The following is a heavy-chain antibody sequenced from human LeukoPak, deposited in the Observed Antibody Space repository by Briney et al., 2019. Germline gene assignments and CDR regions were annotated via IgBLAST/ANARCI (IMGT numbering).Heavy chain of an antibody. CDR3: ARALQLWLSGYYYFDY. J-gene: IGHJ4*02. Sequence: PSQTLSLTCTVSGGSISSGGYYWSWIRQPPGKGLEWIGYIYHSGSTYYNPSLKSRVTISVDRSKNQFSLKLSSVTAADTAVYYCARALQLWLSGYYYFDYWGQGTLVTVSS. CDR2: IYHSGST. V-gene: IGHV4-30-2*01. D-gene: IGHD5-18*01. CDR1: GGSISSGGYY.